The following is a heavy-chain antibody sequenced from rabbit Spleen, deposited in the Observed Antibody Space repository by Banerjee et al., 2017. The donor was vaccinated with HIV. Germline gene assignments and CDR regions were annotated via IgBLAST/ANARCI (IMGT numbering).Heavy chain of an antibody. D-gene: IGHD1-1*01. J-gene: IGHJ4*01. Sequence: QEQLVESGGGLVQPEGSLTLTCKASGFSFSDRDVMCWVRQAPGKGLEWIACINAATAKPVYATWAKGRFTISRTSSTTVTLQMTSLTAADTATYFCARDLGGVIGWNFKLWGPGTLVTVS. CDR3: ARDLGGVIGWNFKL. CDR2: INAATAKP. CDR1: GFSFSDRDV. V-gene: IGHV1S45*01.